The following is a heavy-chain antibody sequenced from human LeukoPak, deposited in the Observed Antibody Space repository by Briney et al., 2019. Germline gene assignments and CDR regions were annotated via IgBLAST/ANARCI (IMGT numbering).Heavy chain of an antibody. CDR1: GFTFSSYA. D-gene: IGHD1-26*01. J-gene: IGHJ5*02. CDR2: ISGSGGST. Sequence: PGGSLRLSCAASGFTFSSYAMSWVRQAPGKGLEWFSAISGSGGSTYYADSVKGRFTISRDNPKNTLYLQMNSLRAEDTAVYYCARTQGVVGAADSWGQGTLVTVSS. CDR3: ARTQGVVGAADS. V-gene: IGHV3-23*01.